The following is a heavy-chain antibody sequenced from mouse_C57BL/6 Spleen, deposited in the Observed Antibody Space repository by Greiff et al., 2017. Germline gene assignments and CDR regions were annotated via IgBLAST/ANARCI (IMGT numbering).Heavy chain of an antibody. CDR3: ARSDYSTFAY. CDR2: IDPSDSYT. Sequence: QVQLQQPGAELVMPGASVKLSCKASGYTFTSYWMHWVKQRPGQGLEWIGEIDPSDSYTNYNQKFKGKSTLTVDKSSSTAYMQLSSLTSEDSAVYYCARSDYSTFAYWGQGTLVTVSA. V-gene: IGHV1-69*01. J-gene: IGHJ3*01. CDR1: GYTFTSYW. D-gene: IGHD2-5*01.